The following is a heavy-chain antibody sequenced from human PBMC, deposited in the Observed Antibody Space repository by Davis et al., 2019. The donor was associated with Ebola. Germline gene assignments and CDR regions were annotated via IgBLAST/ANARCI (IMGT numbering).Heavy chain of an antibody. CDR1: GFTFSSYW. V-gene: IGHV3-7*01. CDR2: IKQDGSEK. Sequence: LSLTCAASGFTFSSYWMSWVRQAPGKGLEWVANIKQDGSEKYYVDSVKGRFTISRDNAKNSLYLQMNSLRAEDTAVYYCAATYVSGLLQVFGGMDVWGQGTTVTVSS. D-gene: IGHD5-18*01. J-gene: IGHJ6*02. CDR3: AATYVSGLLQVFGGMDV.